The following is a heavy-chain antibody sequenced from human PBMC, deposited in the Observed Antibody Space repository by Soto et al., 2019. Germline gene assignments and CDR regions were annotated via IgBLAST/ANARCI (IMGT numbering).Heavy chain of an antibody. CDR3: ARREYYYDSSGYYYWFDP. CDR1: VGTFSSYA. CDR2: IIPIFGTA. Sequence: SVKVSCKASVGTFSSYAISWVRQAPGQGLEWMGGIIPIFGTANYAQKFQGRVTITADESTSTAYMELSSLRSEDTAVYYCARREYYYDSSGYYYWFDPWGQGTLVTVSS. D-gene: IGHD3-22*01. J-gene: IGHJ5*02. V-gene: IGHV1-69*13.